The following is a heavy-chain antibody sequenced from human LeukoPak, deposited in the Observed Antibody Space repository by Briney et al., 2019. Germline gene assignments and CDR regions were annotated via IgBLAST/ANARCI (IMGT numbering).Heavy chain of an antibody. V-gene: IGHV1-18*04. D-gene: IGHD6-19*01. J-gene: IGHJ4*02. CDR1: GYSFTRYF. Sequence: VASVKVSCKASGYSFTRYFIHWVRQAPGQGLEWMGWISAYNGNTNYAQKLQGRVTMTTDTSTSTAYMELRSLRSDDTAVYYCARLLFAVDGKAPLGYWGQGTLVTVSS. CDR3: ARLLFAVDGKAPLGY. CDR2: ISAYNGNT.